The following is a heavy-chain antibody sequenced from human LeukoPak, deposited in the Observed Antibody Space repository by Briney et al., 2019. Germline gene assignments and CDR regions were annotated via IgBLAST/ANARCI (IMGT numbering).Heavy chain of an antibody. V-gene: IGHV1-2*02. D-gene: IGHD3-10*01. J-gene: IGHJ4*02. CDR2: INPNSGGT. CDR1: GYTFTGYY. Sequence: GASVKVSCKASGYTFTGYYMHWVRQAPGQGLEWMGWINPNSGGTNYAQKFQGRVTMTRDTSISTAYMELSRLRSDDTAVYYCARSIDYYGSGSYCDYWGQGTLVTVSS. CDR3: ARSIDYYGSGSYCDY.